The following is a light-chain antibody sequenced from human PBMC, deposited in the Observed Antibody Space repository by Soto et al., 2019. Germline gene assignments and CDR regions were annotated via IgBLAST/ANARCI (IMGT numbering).Light chain of an antibody. Sequence: DIQMTQSPSSLSASVGDRVTITCRASQDISYYLNWYQQKPGKAPKLLIYAASSLHSGVPSRFSGSGSGTDFTLTISSLQPEDSASYFCQQNISSPLTFGGGTKVEIK. J-gene: IGKJ4*01. CDR1: QDISYY. V-gene: IGKV1-39*01. CDR2: AAS. CDR3: QQNISSPLT.